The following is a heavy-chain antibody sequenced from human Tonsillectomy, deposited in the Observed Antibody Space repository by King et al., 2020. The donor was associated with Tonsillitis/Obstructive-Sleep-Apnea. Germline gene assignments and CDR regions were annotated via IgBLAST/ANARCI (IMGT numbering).Heavy chain of an antibody. J-gene: IGHJ3*02. D-gene: IGHD2-2*01. CDR2: IIPIFGTA. V-gene: IGHV1-69*01. CDR1: GGTFSSYA. CDR3: ATIGHASGYCSSTSCYHAFDI. Sequence: QLVQSGAEVKKPGSSVKVSCKASGGTFSSYAISWVRQAPGQGLKWMGGIIPIFGTANYAQKFQGRVTITADESTSTAYMELSSLRSEDTAVYYCATIGHASGYCSSTSCYHAFDIWGQGTMVTVSS.